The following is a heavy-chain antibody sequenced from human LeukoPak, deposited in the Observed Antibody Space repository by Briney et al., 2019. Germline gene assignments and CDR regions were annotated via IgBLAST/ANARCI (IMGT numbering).Heavy chain of an antibody. CDR3: ARGPYYDFWSGPRGWFDP. CDR2: INHSGST. CDR1: GGSFSGYY. V-gene: IGHV4-34*01. D-gene: IGHD3-3*01. Sequence: SETPSLTCAVYGGSFSGYYWSWIRQPPGKGLEWIGEINHSGSTNYNPSLKSRVTISVDTSKNQFSLKLSSVTAADTAAYYCARGPYYDFWSGPRGWFDPWGQGTLVTVSS. J-gene: IGHJ5*02.